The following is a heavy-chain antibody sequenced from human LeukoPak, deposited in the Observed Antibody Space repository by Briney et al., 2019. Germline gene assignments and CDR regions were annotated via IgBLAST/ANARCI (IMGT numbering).Heavy chain of an antibody. CDR3: AKAPVTSCRGAYCYPFDS. V-gene: IGHV3-30*18. CDR1: GFTFSSYV. Sequence: GGSLRLSCAASGFTFSSYVMHWVRQAPGKGLEWVAIISYDGSNKYYADSVKGRFTISRDNSKNTLYLQMNSLRAEDAAVYFCAKAPVTSCRGAYCYPFDSWGQGTLVTVSS. CDR2: ISYDGSNK. D-gene: IGHD2-21*01. J-gene: IGHJ4*02.